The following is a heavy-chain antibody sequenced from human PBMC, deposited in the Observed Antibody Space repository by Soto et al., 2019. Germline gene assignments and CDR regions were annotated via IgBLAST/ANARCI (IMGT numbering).Heavy chain of an antibody. J-gene: IGHJ4*02. V-gene: IGHV4-31*03. Sequence: VQLQESCPGLVKPSQTLSLTCTVSCVSISSGGYYWSWIRQLSGKGLEWIGYIYYSGRTYYNPSLKSRVTISVDTYKKQFSLKLSSVTAADTAVYYCARWVGATSFDYWGQGTLVTVSS. CDR2: IYYSGRT. D-gene: IGHD1-26*01. CDR3: ARWVGATSFDY. CDR1: CVSISSGGYY.